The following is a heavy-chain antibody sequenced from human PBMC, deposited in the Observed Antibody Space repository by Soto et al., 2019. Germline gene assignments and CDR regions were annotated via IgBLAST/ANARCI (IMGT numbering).Heavy chain of an antibody. V-gene: IGHV3-30*18. CDR1: GFTFSSYG. D-gene: IGHD3-3*01. J-gene: IGHJ6*03. CDR3: AKSYYDFWSGYEPDYYYYYYMDV. Sequence: PGGSLRLSCAASGFTFSSYGMHWVRQAPGKGLEWVAVISYDGSNKYYADSVKGRFTISRDNSKNTLYLQMNSLRAEDTAVYYCAKSYYDFWSGYEPDYYYYYYMDVWGKGTTVTVS. CDR2: ISYDGSNK.